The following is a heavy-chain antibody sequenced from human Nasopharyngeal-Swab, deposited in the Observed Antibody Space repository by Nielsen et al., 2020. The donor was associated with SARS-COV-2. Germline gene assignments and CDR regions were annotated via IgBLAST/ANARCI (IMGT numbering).Heavy chain of an antibody. V-gene: IGHV3-23*01. CDR2: ITSSTSQT. J-gene: IGHJ3*01. D-gene: IGHD1-7*01. Sequence: GGSLRLSCAASGFTFSDYAINWVRQAPGKGLEWVSVITSSTSQTYYADSVKGRFTISRDNSKNTVYLQMSSLRAEDTAIYYCAKDRPQVLGTTDSFDVWGQGTMVTVSS. CDR3: AKDRPQVLGTTDSFDV. CDR1: GFTFSDYA.